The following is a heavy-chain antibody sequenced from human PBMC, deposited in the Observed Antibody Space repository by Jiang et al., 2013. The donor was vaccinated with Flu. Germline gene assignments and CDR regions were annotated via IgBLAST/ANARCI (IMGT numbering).Heavy chain of an antibody. Sequence: YAMSWVRQAPGKGLEWVGFIRSKAYGGTTEYAASVKGRFTISRDDSKSIAYLQMNSLKTEDTAVYYCTRGYYDSSGYSHFDYWGQGTLVTVSS. D-gene: IGHD3-22*01. V-gene: IGHV3-49*04. CDR3: TRGYYDSSGYSHFDY. J-gene: IGHJ4*02. CDR2: IRSKAYGGTT. CDR1: YA.